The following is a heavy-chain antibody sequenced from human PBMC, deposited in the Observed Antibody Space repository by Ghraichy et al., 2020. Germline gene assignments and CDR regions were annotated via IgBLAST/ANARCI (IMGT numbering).Heavy chain of an antibody. V-gene: IGHV4-39*01. CDR1: GGSITSRSFY. CDR2: TFYNGNT. Sequence: SETLSLTCSVSGGSITSRSFYWGWIRQPPGKGPEWIGSTFYNGNTHYNESLKSRVTISMDTSRDQLSLRLTYVTAADTAVYYCARRPRLNAFDFWGQGKMVIVS. J-gene: IGHJ3*01. CDR3: ARRPRLNAFDF.